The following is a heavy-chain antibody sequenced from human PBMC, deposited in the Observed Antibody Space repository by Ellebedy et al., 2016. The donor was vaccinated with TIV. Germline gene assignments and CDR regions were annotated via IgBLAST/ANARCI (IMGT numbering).Heavy chain of an antibody. J-gene: IGHJ4*02. Sequence: GGSLRLSCAASGFTFSNYWMSWVRQAPGKGLEWVANINQDGSETYYIDSVEGRFVISRDNAKNSLYLQMNSLSDDDTATYYCARDQWLGRAYYFDYWGQGTLVTVYS. D-gene: IGHD6-19*01. CDR3: ARDQWLGRAYYFDY. CDR2: INQDGSET. V-gene: IGHV3-7*01. CDR1: GFTFSNYW.